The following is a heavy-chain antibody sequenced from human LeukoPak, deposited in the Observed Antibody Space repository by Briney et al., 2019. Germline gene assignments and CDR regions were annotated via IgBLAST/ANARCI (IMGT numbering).Heavy chain of an antibody. Sequence: GGSLRLSCAASGFTFSTFDMNWVRQAPEKGLQWVSAISGAGGTTLFADSVKGRFSISRDNSNNKVFLQMNSLRVEHTAVYYCAKGSDFDSSGFPIDVFDFWGQGLLVSVAS. CDR2: ISGAGGTT. CDR3: AKGSDFDSSGFPIDVFDF. J-gene: IGHJ4*02. V-gene: IGHV3-23*01. CDR1: GFTFSTFD. D-gene: IGHD3-22*01.